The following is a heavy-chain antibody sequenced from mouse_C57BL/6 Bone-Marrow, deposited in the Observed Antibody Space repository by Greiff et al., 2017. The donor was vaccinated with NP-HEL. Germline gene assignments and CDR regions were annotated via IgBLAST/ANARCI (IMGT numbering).Heavy chain of an antibody. D-gene: IGHD2-3*01. V-gene: IGHV1-26*01. J-gene: IGHJ2*01. Sequence: EVQLQQSGPELVKPGASVKISCKASGYTFTDSYMNWVKQSHGKSLEWIGDINPNNGGTSYNQKFKGKATLTVDKSSSTAYMELRSLTSEDSAVYYCARTPDGYQGDYFDYWGQGTTLTVSS. CDR2: INPNNGGT. CDR3: ARTPDGYQGDYFDY. CDR1: GYTFTDSY.